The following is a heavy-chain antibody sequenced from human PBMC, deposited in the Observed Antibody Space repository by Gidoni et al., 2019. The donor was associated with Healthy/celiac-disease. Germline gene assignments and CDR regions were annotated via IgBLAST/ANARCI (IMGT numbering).Heavy chain of an antibody. J-gene: IGHJ6*02. CDR3: TTVAYYYYYYGMDV. D-gene: IGHD3-3*02. CDR1: GFPFRNAW. V-gene: IGHV3-15*01. CDR2: IKSKTDGGTT. Sequence: EVQLVESGGGLVKPGGSLRLSCSASGFPFRNAWMSWVRQAPGKGLEWVGRIKSKTDGGTTDYAAPVKGRFTISRDDSKNTLYLQMNSLKTEDTAVYYCTTVAYYYYYYGMDVWGQGTTVTVSS.